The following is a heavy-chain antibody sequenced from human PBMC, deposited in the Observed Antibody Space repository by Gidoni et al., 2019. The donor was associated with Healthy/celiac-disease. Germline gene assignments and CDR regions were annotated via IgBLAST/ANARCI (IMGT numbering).Heavy chain of an antibody. D-gene: IGHD3-3*01. CDR1: GGSISSSSYY. CDR3: ARGPYYDFWSGYYYFDY. J-gene: IGHJ4*02. Sequence: QLQLQESGPGLVKPSETLSLTCTVSGGSISSSSYYWGWIRQPPGKGLEWIGSIYYSGSTYYNPSLKSRVTISVDTSKNQFSLKLSSVTAADTAVYYCARGPYYDFWSGYYYFDYWGQGTLVTVSS. V-gene: IGHV4-39*07. CDR2: IYYSGST.